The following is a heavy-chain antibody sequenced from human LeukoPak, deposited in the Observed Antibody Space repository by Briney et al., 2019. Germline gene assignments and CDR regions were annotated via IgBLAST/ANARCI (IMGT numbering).Heavy chain of an antibody. J-gene: IGHJ6*02. CDR2: ISWNSGSI. CDR1: GFTFVDYA. Sequence: GGSLRLSCAASGFTFVDYAMHWVRQAPGKGLEWVSGISWNSGSIGYADSVKGRFTISRDNAKNSLYLQMNSLRAEDTALYYCAKDSDGSGSYLGYYGMDVWGQGTTVTVSS. CDR3: AKDSDGSGSYLGYYGMDV. D-gene: IGHD3-10*01. V-gene: IGHV3-9*01.